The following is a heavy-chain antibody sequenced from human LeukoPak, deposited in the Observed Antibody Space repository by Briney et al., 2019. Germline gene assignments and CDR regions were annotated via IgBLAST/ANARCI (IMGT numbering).Heavy chain of an antibody. Sequence: GGSLRLSCAASGFTFSSYSMNWVRQAPGKGREWVSYISSSSSTIYYADSVKGRFTISRDNAKNSLYLQMNSLRAEDTAVYYCASQSYYDFWSGYPKALDYWGQGTLVTVSS. V-gene: IGHV3-48*01. D-gene: IGHD3-3*01. CDR2: ISSSSSTI. CDR1: GFTFSSYS. J-gene: IGHJ4*02. CDR3: ASQSYYDFWSGYPKALDY.